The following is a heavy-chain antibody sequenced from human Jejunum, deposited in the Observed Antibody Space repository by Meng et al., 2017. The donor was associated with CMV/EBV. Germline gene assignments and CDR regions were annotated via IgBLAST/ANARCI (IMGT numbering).Heavy chain of an antibody. D-gene: IGHD5-12*01. CDR1: GYTFTSYG. CDR2: ISAYNGNT. Sequence: QVQLVQSGAEVKKPXXSVKVSCKSSGYTFTSYGSSWVRQAPGQGLEWMGWISAYNGNTNYAQKLQGRVTMTTDTSTSTAYMELRSLRSDDTAVYYCARNRPRGVATGANWFDPWGQGTLGTVSS. CDR3: ARNRPRGVATGANWFDP. V-gene: IGHV1-18*01. J-gene: IGHJ5*02.